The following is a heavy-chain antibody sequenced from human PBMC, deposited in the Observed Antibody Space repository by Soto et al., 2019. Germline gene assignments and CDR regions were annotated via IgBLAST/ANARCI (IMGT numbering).Heavy chain of an antibody. CDR3: AHTNKWLFYKY. CDR2: SYWEDSE. CDR1: GFSLSTRTVG. V-gene: IGHV2-5*02. D-gene: IGHD3-3*01. Sequence: QITLKESGPTLVKPTQTLTLTCTFSGFSLSTRTVGVGWIRQPPGKALEWLALSYWEDSERYNPSLKSRLTITKDTSKNQVVLTMTNMDPVDTATYYCAHTNKWLFYKYWGQGALVTVSS. J-gene: IGHJ4*02.